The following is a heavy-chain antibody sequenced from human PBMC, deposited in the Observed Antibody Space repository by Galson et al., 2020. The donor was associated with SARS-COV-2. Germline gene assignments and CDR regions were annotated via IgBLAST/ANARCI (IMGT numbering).Heavy chain of an antibody. Sequence: ALHGESLKISCAASGFTFSDSWMHWVRQAPGKGLVWVARINNDGVKITYADSVKGRFTISRDNAKNTLYLQMTSLGAEDTAVYYCTRAQHYLAAAGTEYYFDYWGQGILVTVSP. D-gene: IGHD6-13*01. CDR2: INNDGVKI. V-gene: IGHV3-74*01. J-gene: IGHJ4*02. CDR1: GFTFSDSW. CDR3: TRAQHYLAAAGTEYYFDY.